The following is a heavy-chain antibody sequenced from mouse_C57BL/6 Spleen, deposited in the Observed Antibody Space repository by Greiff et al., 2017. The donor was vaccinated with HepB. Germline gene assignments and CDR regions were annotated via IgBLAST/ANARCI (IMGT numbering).Heavy chain of an antibody. Sequence: DVKLVESGGGLVKPGGSLKLSCAASGFTFSDYGMHWVRQAPEKGLEWVAYISSGSSTIYYADTVKGRFTISRDNAKNTLFLQMTSLRSEDTAMYYCARGSNYYGSSSYFDVWGTGTTVTVSS. V-gene: IGHV5-17*01. CDR1: GFTFSDYG. CDR2: ISSGSSTI. CDR3: ARGSNYYGSSSYFDV. J-gene: IGHJ1*03. D-gene: IGHD1-1*01.